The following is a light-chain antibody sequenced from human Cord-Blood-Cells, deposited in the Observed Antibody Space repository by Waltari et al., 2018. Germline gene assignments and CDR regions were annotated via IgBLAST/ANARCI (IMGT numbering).Light chain of an antibody. J-gene: IGKJ2*03. Sequence: DIVMTQSPDSLAVSLGERARITCKSSQSVLYSSNNKNYLAWYQQKPGQPPKLLIYWASTRESGVPDRFSGSGSGTDFTLTISSLQAEDVAVYYCQQYYSTPYSFGQGTKLEIK. V-gene: IGKV4-1*01. CDR2: WAS. CDR3: QQYYSTPYS. CDR1: QSVLYSSNNKNY.